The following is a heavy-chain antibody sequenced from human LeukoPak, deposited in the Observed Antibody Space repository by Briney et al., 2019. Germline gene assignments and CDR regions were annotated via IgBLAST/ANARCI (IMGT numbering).Heavy chain of an antibody. CDR1: GYTFTGYY. CDR2: INPNSGGT. CDR3: ARDLLDSSGCLAY. V-gene: IGHV1-2*02. J-gene: IGHJ4*02. D-gene: IGHD6-19*01. Sequence: GASVKVSCKASGYTFTGYYMHWVRQAPGQGLEWMGWINPNSGGTNYAQKFQGRVTMTRDTSISTVYIEVSRLRSDDTAVYYCARDLLDSSGCLAYWGQGTLVTVSS.